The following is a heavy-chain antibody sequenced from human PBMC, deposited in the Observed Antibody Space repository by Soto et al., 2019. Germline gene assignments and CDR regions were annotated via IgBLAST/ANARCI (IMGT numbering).Heavy chain of an antibody. CDR2: IYYSGST. Sequence: KPSETLSLTCTVSGGSISSGGYYWSWIRQHPXKGLEWIGYIYYSGSTYYNPSLKSRVTISVDTSKNQFSLTLSSGTAADTAVSFCARDSVVAARYYYYGMDVWCQGTTVTVSS. CDR3: ARDSVVAARYYYYGMDV. J-gene: IGHJ6*02. D-gene: IGHD2-15*01. V-gene: IGHV4-31*03. CDR1: GGSISSGGYY.